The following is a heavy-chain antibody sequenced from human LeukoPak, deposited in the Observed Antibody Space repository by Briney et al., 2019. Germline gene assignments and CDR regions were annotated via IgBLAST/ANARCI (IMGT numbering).Heavy chain of an antibody. V-gene: IGHV4-4*07. Sequence: SETLSLTCTVSGGSISSYYWSWIRQPAGKGLEWIGRIYTSGSTNYNPSLKSRVTISVDTSKNQFSLKLSSVTAADTAVYYCASQLWFGELLSLDYWGQGTLVTVSS. CDR1: GGSISSYY. D-gene: IGHD3-10*01. CDR3: ASQLWFGELLSLDY. J-gene: IGHJ4*02. CDR2: IYTSGST.